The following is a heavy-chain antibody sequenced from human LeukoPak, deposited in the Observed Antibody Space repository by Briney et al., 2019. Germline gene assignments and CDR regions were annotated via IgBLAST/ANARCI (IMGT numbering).Heavy chain of an antibody. CDR2: MNPNSGNT. CDR1: GYTFTSYD. D-gene: IGHD2-21*02. V-gene: IGHV1-8*02. J-gene: IGHJ4*02. CDR3: ARYLCGGDCYSGGDFDY. Sequence: ASVKVSCKASGYTFTSYDINWVRQATGQGLEWMGWMNPNSGNTGYAQKFQGRVTMTRNTSISTAYMELSRLRSDDTAVYYCARYLCGGDCYSGGDFDYWGQGTLVTVSS.